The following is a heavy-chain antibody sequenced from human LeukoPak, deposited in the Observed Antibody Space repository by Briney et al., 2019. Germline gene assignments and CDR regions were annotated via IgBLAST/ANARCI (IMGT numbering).Heavy chain of an antibody. V-gene: IGHV3-21*01. CDR3: ARAGYSSPHLDY. Sequence: PGGSLRLSCAASGFTFSSYSMNWVRQAPGKGLEWVSSVSSSSSYIYYADSVKGRFTISRDNAKNSLYLQMNSLRAEDTAVYYCARAGYSSPHLDYWGQGTLVTVSS. D-gene: IGHD6-13*01. CDR1: GFTFSSYS. CDR2: VSSSSSYI. J-gene: IGHJ4*02.